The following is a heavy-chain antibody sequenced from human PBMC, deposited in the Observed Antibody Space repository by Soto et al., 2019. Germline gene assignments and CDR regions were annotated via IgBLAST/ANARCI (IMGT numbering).Heavy chain of an antibody. CDR2: IRSKAYGGTT. V-gene: IGHV3-49*04. Sequence: PGGSLRLSCTASGFTFGDYAMSWVRQAPGKGLEWVGFIRSKAYGGTTEYAASVKGRFTISRDDSKSIAYLQMNSLKTEDTAVYYCTRDVGYYDSSGYPLDYGMDVWGQGTTVTVSS. J-gene: IGHJ6*02. D-gene: IGHD3-22*01. CDR3: TRDVGYYDSSGYPLDYGMDV. CDR1: GFTFGDYA.